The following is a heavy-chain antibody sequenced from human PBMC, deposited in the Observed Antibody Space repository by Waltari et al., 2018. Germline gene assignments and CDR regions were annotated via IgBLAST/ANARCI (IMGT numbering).Heavy chain of an antibody. Sequence: EVQVVESGGGLAQPGRSLRLSCVASGFRFDDFAMHWVRQAPGKGLEWVAGINWNSGRVGYPDSVKGRFTISRDNAKNSLYLQMNSLRPEDSALYYCAKGGTSALGAYGMDVWGQGTTVTVSS. CDR3: AKGGTSALGAYGMDV. CDR1: GFRFDDFA. V-gene: IGHV3-9*01. D-gene: IGHD1-7*01. J-gene: IGHJ6*02. CDR2: INWNSGRV.